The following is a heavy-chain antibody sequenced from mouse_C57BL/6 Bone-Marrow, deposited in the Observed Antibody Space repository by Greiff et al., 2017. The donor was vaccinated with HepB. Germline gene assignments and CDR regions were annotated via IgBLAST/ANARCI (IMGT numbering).Heavy chain of an antibody. D-gene: IGHD1-1*01. Sequence: EVKLMESGEGLVKPGGSLKLSCAASGFTFSSYAMSWVRQTPEKRLEWVAYISSGGDYIYYADTVKGRFTISRDNARNTLYLQMSSLKSEDTAMYYCTREDYGYYFDYWGKGTTLTVSS. CDR3: TREDYGYYFDY. CDR2: ISSGGDYI. CDR1: GFTFSSYA. V-gene: IGHV5-9-1*02. J-gene: IGHJ2*01.